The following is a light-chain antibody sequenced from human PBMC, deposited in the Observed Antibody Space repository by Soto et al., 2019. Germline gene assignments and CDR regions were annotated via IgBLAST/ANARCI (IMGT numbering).Light chain of an antibody. CDR1: QSISTW. V-gene: IGKV1-5*03. CDR3: QQYQTYST. Sequence: DIQMTQSPSTLSASVGDRVTITCRASQSISTWLAWYQQKPGKAPKLLIYKASGLESGVPSRFSGSGSGTEFTLTISSLQPDDFATYFCQQYQTYSTFGQGTRLEI. CDR2: KAS. J-gene: IGKJ5*01.